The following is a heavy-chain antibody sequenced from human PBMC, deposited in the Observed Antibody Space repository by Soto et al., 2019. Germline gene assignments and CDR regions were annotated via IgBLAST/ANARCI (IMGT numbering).Heavy chain of an antibody. D-gene: IGHD5-12*01. Sequence: SETLSLTCTVSGCSISSYYWSWIRQPPGKGLEWIGYIYYSGSTNYNPSLKSRVTISVDTSKNQFSLKLSSVTAADTAVYYCARGLGGYDFFDYWGQGTLVTVSS. V-gene: IGHV4-59*01. J-gene: IGHJ4*02. CDR1: GCSISSYY. CDR2: IYYSGST. CDR3: ARGLGGYDFFDY.